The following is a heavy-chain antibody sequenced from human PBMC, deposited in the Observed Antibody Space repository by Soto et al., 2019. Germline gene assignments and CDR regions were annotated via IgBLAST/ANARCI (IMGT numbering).Heavy chain of an antibody. CDR2: ISSSSSYT. Sequence: PGGSLRLSCAASEFTVGSSYMGWVRQAPGKGLEWVSYISSSSSYTNYADSVKGRFTISRDNAKNSLYLQMNSLRAEDTAVYYCARARPYYYGSGSYYEYYYYYYGMDVWGQGTTVTVSS. J-gene: IGHJ6*02. V-gene: IGHV3-11*05. D-gene: IGHD3-10*01. CDR1: EFTVGSSY. CDR3: ARARPYYYGSGSYYEYYYYYYGMDV.